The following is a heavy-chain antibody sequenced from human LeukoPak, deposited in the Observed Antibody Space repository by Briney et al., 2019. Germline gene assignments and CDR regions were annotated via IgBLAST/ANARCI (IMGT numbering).Heavy chain of an antibody. Sequence: ASVKVSCKTSGGTFLSHTFSWVRQAPGQGLEWMGWINPNSGGTNYAQKFQGRVTMTRDTSTSTVYMELSSLRSEDTAVYYCARDGDSSGYRPPPPYFDYWGQGTLVTVSS. CDR1: GGTFLSHT. CDR3: ARDGDSSGYRPPPPYFDY. CDR2: INPNSGGT. D-gene: IGHD3-22*01. J-gene: IGHJ4*02. V-gene: IGHV1-2*02.